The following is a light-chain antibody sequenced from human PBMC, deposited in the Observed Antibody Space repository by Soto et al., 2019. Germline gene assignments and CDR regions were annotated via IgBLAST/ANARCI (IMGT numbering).Light chain of an antibody. CDR3: QLSFMTPYT. CDR2: AAS. J-gene: IGKJ2*01. Sequence: DIQMTQSPSSLSASVGDTVTITCRASQSISVHLNWYQQKPGKVPKLLIYAASNLHSGVPSRFSGSESETDFALTISSLQPEDFATYYCQLSFMTPYTFGQGTRLEIK. CDR1: QSISVH. V-gene: IGKV1-39*01.